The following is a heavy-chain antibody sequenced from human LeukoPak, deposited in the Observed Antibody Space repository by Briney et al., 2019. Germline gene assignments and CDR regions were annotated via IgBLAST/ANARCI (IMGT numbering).Heavy chain of an antibody. J-gene: IGHJ4*02. CDR2: IYSGGTT. CDR1: GFTVSSNY. CDR3: ARSSERKYYFDY. D-gene: IGHD3-22*01. Sequence: GGSLRLSCAASGFTVSSNYMSWVRQAPGKGLEWVSVIYSGGTTYYADSVKGRFTISRDNSKNTLYLQMNSLRAEDTAVYYCARSSERKYYFDYWGQGTLVTVSS. V-gene: IGHV3-53*01.